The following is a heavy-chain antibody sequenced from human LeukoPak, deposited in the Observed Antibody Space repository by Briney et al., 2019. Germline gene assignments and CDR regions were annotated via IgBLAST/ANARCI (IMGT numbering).Heavy chain of an antibody. D-gene: IGHD2-2*01. J-gene: IGHJ6*03. Sequence: GGSLRLSCAAPGFTFSSYWMSWVSQAPGKGLEWVANIKQDGSEKYYVDSVKGRFTISRANAKNSLYLQMNSLRAEDTAVYYCARVVEVPAAQYYYYYYYMDVWGKGTTVTVSS. CDR2: IKQDGSEK. CDR3: ARVVEVPAAQYYYYYYYMDV. CDR1: GFTFSSYW. V-gene: IGHV3-7*01.